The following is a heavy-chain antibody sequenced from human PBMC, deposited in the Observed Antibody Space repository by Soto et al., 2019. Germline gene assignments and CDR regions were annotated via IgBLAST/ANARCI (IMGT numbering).Heavy chain of an antibody. J-gene: IGHJ4*02. CDR3: AKDRVGRNFYTPLGF. D-gene: IGHD3-16*01. V-gene: IGHV3-30*18. CDR2: ITYDGSFQ. CDR1: GFNFDNYG. Sequence: QVQLVESGGGVVQPGGSLRLSCQASGFNFDNYGMHWVRQAPGKGLEWVAVITYDGSFQYYADSVKGRFTISRDNSKNTLCLHLNTLKPEDTAVNHCAKDRVGRNFYTPLGFWRQGTLVTVSS.